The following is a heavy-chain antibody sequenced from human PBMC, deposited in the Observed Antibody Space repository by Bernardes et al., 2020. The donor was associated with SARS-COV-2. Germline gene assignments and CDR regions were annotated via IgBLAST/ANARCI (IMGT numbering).Heavy chain of an antibody. V-gene: IGHV1-2*04. D-gene: IGHD5-18*01. Sequence: ASVKVSCKASGYTFTGYYMHWVRQAPGQGLEWMGWINPNSGGTNYAQKFQGWVTMTRDTSISTAYMELRSLRSDDTAVYFCATGVDYSYGLGWFDPWGQGTLVIVSS. CDR3: ATGVDYSYGLGWFDP. CDR2: INPNSGGT. CDR1: GYTFTGYY. J-gene: IGHJ5*02.